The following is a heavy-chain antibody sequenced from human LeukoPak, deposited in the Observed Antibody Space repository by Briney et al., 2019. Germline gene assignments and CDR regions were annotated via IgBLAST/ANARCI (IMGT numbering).Heavy chain of an antibody. Sequence: PGGSLRLSCAASGFTFSSYAMSWVRQAPGKGPEWVSAISGSGGSTYYADSVKGRFTISRDNSKNTLYLQMNSLRAEDTAVYYCAKDGRYCSGGSPCWVYYYGMDVWGQGTTVTVSS. D-gene: IGHD2-15*01. CDR2: ISGSGGST. V-gene: IGHV3-23*01. J-gene: IGHJ6*02. CDR3: AKDGRYCSGGSPCWVYYYGMDV. CDR1: GFTFSSYA.